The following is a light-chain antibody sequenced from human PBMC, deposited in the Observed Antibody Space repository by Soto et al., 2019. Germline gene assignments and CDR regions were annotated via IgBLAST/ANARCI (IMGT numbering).Light chain of an antibody. CDR3: SSYAGSHIV. J-gene: IGLJ1*01. V-gene: IGLV2-8*01. CDR1: SSDVGGYNY. Sequence: QSVLTQPPSASGSPGQSVTISCTGTSSDVGGYNYVSWYQQHPGKAPKLMIYEVSKRPSGVPDRFSGSKSGNTASLTVSGLQAEDEGDYYCSSYAGSHIVFGTGTKVTVL. CDR2: EVS.